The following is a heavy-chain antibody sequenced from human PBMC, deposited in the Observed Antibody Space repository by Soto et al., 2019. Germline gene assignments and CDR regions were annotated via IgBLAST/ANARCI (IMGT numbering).Heavy chain of an antibody. V-gene: IGHV3-23*01. J-gene: IGHJ4*02. CDR3: AKATTAYGSGSDHYY. Sequence: EVQLLESGGGLVQPGGSLRLSCAASGFTFSSYAMSWVRQAPGKGLEWVSAISGSGGSTYYGDSVKGRFTISRENSKITLYLQTSSLRAEDTAVYNCAKATTAYGSGSDHYYWGQGTVVTVSS. D-gene: IGHD3-10*01. CDR1: GFTFSSYA. CDR2: ISGSGGST.